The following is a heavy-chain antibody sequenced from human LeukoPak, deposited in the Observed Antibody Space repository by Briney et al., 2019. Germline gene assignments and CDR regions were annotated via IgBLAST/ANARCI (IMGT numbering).Heavy chain of an antibody. D-gene: IGHD3-22*01. CDR3: ARLLPPGSGYYGWFDP. CDR1: GFTFSTYG. CDR2: IRYDGSNT. J-gene: IGHJ5*02. Sequence: PGGSLRLSCAASGFTFSTYGMHWARQAPGKGLEWGEFIRYDGSNTYYADSVKGRFTISRDNSKNTLYLQMNSLRSDDTAVYYCARLLPPGSGYYGWFDPWGQGTLVTVSS. V-gene: IGHV3-30*02.